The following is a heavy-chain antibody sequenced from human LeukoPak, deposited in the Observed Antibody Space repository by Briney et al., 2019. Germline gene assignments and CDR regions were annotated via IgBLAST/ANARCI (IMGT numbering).Heavy chain of an antibody. CDR2: IYTGDSDA. CDR1: GYRFTTLW. Sequence: LGGSLKISFRGSGYRFTTLWIGWVPQMPGKGLEGIGIIYTGDSDARYSPSFQGQVTISADKSINTAYLQWSGLKASDTAMYYCARQYERGIDYFDYWGRGTLVTVSS. V-gene: IGHV5-51*01. J-gene: IGHJ4*02. D-gene: IGHD3-16*01. CDR3: ARQYERGIDYFDY.